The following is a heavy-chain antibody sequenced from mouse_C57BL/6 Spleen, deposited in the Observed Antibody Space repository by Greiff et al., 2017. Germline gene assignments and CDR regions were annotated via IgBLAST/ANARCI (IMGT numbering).Heavy chain of an antibody. CDR3: ARYYDYDDWFAY. J-gene: IGHJ3*01. CDR1: GYTFTSYW. D-gene: IGHD2-4*01. V-gene: IGHV1-52*01. Sequence: QVQLQQPGAELVRPGSSVKLSCKASGYTFTSYWMHWVKQRPIQGLEWIGNIDPSDSETHYNQKFKDKATLTVDKSSSTAYMQLSSLTSEDSAVYYCARYYDYDDWFAYWGQGTLVTVSA. CDR2: IDPSDSET.